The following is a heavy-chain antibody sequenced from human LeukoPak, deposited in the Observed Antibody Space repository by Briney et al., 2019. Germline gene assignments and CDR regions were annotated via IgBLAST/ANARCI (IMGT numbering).Heavy chain of an antibody. CDR2: MYSIGST. CDR1: GFTVSSNF. V-gene: IGHV3-53*01. CDR3: ARHQWELPEGWFDP. Sequence: GSLRLSCAASGFTVSSNFMSWVRQAPGKGLEWVSVMYSIGSTYYADSVKGRFTISRDNSKNTLYLQMNSLRAEDTAVYYCARHQWELPEGWFDPWGQGTLVTVSS. D-gene: IGHD1-26*01. J-gene: IGHJ5*02.